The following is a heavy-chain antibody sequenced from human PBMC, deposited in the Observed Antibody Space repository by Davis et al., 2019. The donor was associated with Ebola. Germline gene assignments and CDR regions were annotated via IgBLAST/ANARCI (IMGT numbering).Heavy chain of an antibody. D-gene: IGHD2-21*01. CDR2: IFTSGRT. CDR3: ASDFGLGDGRSGDAGFDI. J-gene: IGHJ3*02. Sequence: PSETLSLTCTVSGGSISSGNYYWSWIRQPAGKELEWIGLIFTSGRTYYNPSFKSRVTISIDASKNQFSLKLTSVTAADTAIYYCASDFGLGDGRSGDAGFDIWGQGTMVTVSS. V-gene: IGHV4-61*02. CDR1: GGSISSGNYY.